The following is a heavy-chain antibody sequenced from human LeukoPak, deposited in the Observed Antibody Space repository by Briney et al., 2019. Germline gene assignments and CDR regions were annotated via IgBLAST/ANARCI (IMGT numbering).Heavy chain of an antibody. CDR3: AREDVPSSWFDP. Sequence: SETLSLTCNVSGDSISSYYWSWIRQPPGKGLEWIGYIYYSGNTNYNPSLKSRVTISVDTSKNQFSLKLRSVTAADTAVYYCAREDVPSSWFDPWGQGTLVTVSS. J-gene: IGHJ5*02. V-gene: IGHV4-59*01. CDR2: IYYSGNT. CDR1: GDSISSYY. D-gene: IGHD2-2*01.